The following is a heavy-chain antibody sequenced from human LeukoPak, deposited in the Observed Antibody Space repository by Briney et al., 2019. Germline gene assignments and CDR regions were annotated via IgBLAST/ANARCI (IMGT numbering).Heavy chain of an antibody. CDR3: ARYRVPVDGSLDY. D-gene: IGHD3-10*01. CDR1: GYTFTTYG. Sequence: ASVKVSCKTSGYTFTTYGISWVRQAPGQGLEWMGIINPSGGSTSYAQKFQGRVTMTRDTSTSTVYMELGSLRSEDTAVYYCARYRVPVDGSLDYWGQGTLVTVSS. J-gene: IGHJ4*02. V-gene: IGHV1-46*01. CDR2: INPSGGST.